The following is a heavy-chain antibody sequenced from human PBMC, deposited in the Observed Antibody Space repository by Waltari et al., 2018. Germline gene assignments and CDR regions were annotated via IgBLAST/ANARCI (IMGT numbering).Heavy chain of an antibody. D-gene: IGHD4-17*01. J-gene: IGHJ2*01. Sequence: EVQLLESGGGLVQPGGSLRLSCAASAFPFSDYAIVWVRRGPGEGEEWVSRSSGRRERTDYADSVKGRFTVSRDNSKNTLYVRMNSLRAEDTAVYYGAKELRVTNWYGDLWGRGTWVTVSS. CDR2: SSGRRERT. V-gene: IGHV3-23*01. CDR3: AKELRVTNWYGDL. CDR1: AFPFSDYA.